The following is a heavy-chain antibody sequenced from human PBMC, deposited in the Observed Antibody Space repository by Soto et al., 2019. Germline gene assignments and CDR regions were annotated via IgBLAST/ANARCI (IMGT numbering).Heavy chain of an antibody. Sequence: EVQLLESGGGLVQPGGSLRLSWAASGFTFSTYAMSWVRQAPGKGLEWVSTITTSGGNTYYADSVQGRFTISRDNSKNTLYLQMNCLRAEDTAVYYCAGRYCTNGVCYTNYYYYIDVWGKGTTVTVSS. CDR2: ITTSGGNT. D-gene: IGHD2-8*01. CDR1: GFTFSTYA. V-gene: IGHV3-23*01. J-gene: IGHJ6*03. CDR3: AGRYCTNGVCYTNYYYYIDV.